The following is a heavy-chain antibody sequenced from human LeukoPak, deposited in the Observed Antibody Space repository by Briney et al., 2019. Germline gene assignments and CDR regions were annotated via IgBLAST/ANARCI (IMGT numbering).Heavy chain of an antibody. CDR2: IYTSEST. D-gene: IGHD2-2*01. Sequence: SETLSLTCTVSGDSISSYYGSWIRQPAGKGLEWIGRIYTSESTNYNPSLKSRVTISVDKSKSQFSLKLSSVTAADTAVYYCARDWFSEYQLPHKLRYYYYYMDVWGKGTTVTVSS. CDR3: ARDWFSEYQLPHKLRYYYYYMDV. J-gene: IGHJ6*03. V-gene: IGHV4-4*07. CDR1: GDSISSYY.